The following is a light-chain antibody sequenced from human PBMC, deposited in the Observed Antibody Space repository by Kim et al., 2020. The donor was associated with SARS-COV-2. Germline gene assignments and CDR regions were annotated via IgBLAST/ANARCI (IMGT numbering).Light chain of an antibody. CDR1: SLRTYY. Sequence: SSELTQDPAVSVALGQTVRITCQGDSLRTYYASWFQQKPGQAPILIIYGKNNRPSGIPDRFSGSSSGNTASLTITGAQAEDEADYYCNSRDSNSVVFGGGTKLTVL. CDR2: GKN. CDR3: NSRDSNSVV. J-gene: IGLJ2*01. V-gene: IGLV3-19*01.